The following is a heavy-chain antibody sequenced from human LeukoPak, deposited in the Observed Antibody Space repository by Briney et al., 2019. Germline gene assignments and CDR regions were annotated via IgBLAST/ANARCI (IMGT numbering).Heavy chain of an antibody. V-gene: IGHV3-15*01. CDR1: GYTFSNPF. Sequence: PGGSQRLSCAASGYTFSNPFMTWVRQAPGKGLEWLGHIKSKSDGGTTDCAAPFKGRFTISRDDSKNTLYLQMNSLKTEDTAVCYCSTWDGVDWGRGTMFTVSS. D-gene: IGHD3-10*01. CDR2: IKSKSDGGTT. J-gene: IGHJ4*01. CDR3: STWDGVD.